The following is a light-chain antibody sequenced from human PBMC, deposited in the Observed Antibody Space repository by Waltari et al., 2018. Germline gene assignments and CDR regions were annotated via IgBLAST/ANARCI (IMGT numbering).Light chain of an antibody. V-gene: IGLV3-10*01. Sequence: SYELTQTPSVSVSPGQTARITCSGDSLPRKYAYWYQQKSGQAPVLVIYEDSERPSGIPQRFSGSKSGTMATLTIGGAQVEDEADYYCYSTDSSGNQGVFGTGTKVTVL. J-gene: IGLJ1*01. CDR3: YSTDSSGNQGV. CDR2: EDS. CDR1: SLPRKY.